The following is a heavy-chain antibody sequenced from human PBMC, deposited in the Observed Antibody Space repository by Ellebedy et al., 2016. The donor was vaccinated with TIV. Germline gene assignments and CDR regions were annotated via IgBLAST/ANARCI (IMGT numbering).Heavy chain of an antibody. V-gene: IGHV3-23*01. J-gene: IGHJ4*02. CDR3: ARDLDKSSGWYGGAAY. D-gene: IGHD6-19*01. CDR2: INNGGRTT. CDR1: GFTFSGYA. Sequence: PGGSLRLSCVASGFTFSGYAMSWVRQAPGKGLEWVSGINNGGRTTSYADSVKGRFTLSSDNSRSTLYLQMKSLRAEDTAVYYCARDLDKSSGWYGGAAYWGQGTLVTVSS.